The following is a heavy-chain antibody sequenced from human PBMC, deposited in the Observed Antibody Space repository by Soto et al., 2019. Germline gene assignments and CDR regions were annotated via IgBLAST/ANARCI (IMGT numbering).Heavy chain of an antibody. J-gene: IGHJ4*02. D-gene: IGHD4-17*01. Sequence: QVQLVQSGAEVKKPGASVKVSCKASGYTFSNYGISWVRQATGQGLEWMGTISVYNGDTNYAQKFQGRVTMTTDTSTSTAHMEVRSLRSDDTAVYYCARTDSGDYVPPLDYWGQGTLVTVSS. CDR2: ISVYNGDT. CDR1: GYTFSNYG. V-gene: IGHV1-18*01. CDR3: ARTDSGDYVPPLDY.